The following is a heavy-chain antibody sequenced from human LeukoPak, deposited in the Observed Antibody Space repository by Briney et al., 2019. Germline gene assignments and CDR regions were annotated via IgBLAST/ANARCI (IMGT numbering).Heavy chain of an antibody. V-gene: IGHV3-66*02. CDR2: IHGGGYT. J-gene: IGHJ4*02. Sequence: PGGSLRLSCAASEFTVSGDYMTWVRQAPGKGLEWVSVIHGGGYTYYADPVKGRFTISRDNSKNTLYLQMNSLRAEDTAVYYCARSAYSSLLGDYWGQGTLVAVSS. CDR3: ARSAYSSLLGDY. CDR1: EFTVSGDY. D-gene: IGHD6-19*01.